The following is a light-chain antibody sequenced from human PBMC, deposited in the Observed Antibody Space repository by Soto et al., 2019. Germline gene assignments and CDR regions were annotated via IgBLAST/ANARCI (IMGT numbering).Light chain of an antibody. CDR1: HIVSSY. CDR2: DAS. J-gene: IGKJ5*01. Sequence: EIVLTQSPATLSVSPGERATLSCRASHIVSSYIACYQQKPGQAPRLLLYDASNRAIGIPARFSGSGSGTEFTLTISSLQSEDFAVYYCQQYNNWPPITFGQGTRLEI. CDR3: QQYNNWPPIT. V-gene: IGKV3D-15*01.